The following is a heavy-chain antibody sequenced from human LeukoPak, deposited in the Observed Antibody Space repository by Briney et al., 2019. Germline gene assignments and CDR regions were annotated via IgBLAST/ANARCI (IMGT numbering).Heavy chain of an antibody. CDR1: GYPFTHYY. CDR3: ARETSTTWPPRYFQH. Sequence: SVKVSCKTSGYPFTHYYITWVPQAPGQGLEWMGWVSGYNAKTSYAQKFQGRVTMTIETSTTTAYMELESLRSDDTAVYYCARETSTTWPPRYFQHWGQGTLVAVSS. J-gene: IGHJ1*01. V-gene: IGHV1-18*01. D-gene: IGHD1-14*01. CDR2: VSGYNAKT.